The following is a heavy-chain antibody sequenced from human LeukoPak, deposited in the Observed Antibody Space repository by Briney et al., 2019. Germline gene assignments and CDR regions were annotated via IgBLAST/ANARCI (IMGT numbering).Heavy chain of an antibody. J-gene: IGHJ4*02. V-gene: IGHV4-39*01. Sequence: SETLSLTCTVSGASIRSSSYYWGWIRQPPGKGLEWIGSMYYSGSGSIYYNPSLKSRVTISVDTSKNQFSLKLTSVSAAVTAVYYCGRAPDLHSSGRNYFDCWGQGTLVTVSS. CDR1: GASIRSSSYY. D-gene: IGHD6-19*01. CDR2: MYYSGSGSI. CDR3: GRAPDLHSSGRNYFDC.